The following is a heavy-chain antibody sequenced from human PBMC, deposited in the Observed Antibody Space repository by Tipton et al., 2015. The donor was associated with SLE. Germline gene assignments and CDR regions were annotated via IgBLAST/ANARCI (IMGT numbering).Heavy chain of an antibody. Sequence: QLVQSGAEVKKPGASVKVSCKASAYTFTDYYLHWVRQAPGQGLEWMGGIIPIFGTANYAQKFRGRVTITADESTSTAYMELSSLRSEDTAVYYCARGRGSGYDRRYSSGWYYFDYWGQGTLVTVSS. CDR1: AYTFTDYY. CDR2: IIPIFGTA. CDR3: ARGRGSGYDRRYSSGWYYFDY. V-gene: IGHV1-69*13. J-gene: IGHJ4*02. D-gene: IGHD6-19*01.